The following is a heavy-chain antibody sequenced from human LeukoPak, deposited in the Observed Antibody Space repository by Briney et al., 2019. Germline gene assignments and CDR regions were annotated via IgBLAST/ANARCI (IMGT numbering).Heavy chain of an antibody. D-gene: IGHD3-10*01. V-gene: IGHV4-59*01. J-gene: IGHJ6*03. CDR3: ARGSLGGSGSKYDYYYYYMDV. Sequence: SETLSLTCTVSGGSISSYYWSWIRQPPGKGLEWIGYIYYSGSTYYNPSLRSRVTISVDTSKNQFSLKLSSVTAADTAVYYCARGSLGGSGSKYDYYYYYMDVWGKGTTVTISS. CDR1: GGSISSYY. CDR2: IYYSGST.